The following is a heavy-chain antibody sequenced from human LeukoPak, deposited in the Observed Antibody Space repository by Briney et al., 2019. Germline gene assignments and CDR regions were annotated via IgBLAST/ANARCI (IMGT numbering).Heavy chain of an antibody. Sequence: PGWSLRLSCAASGFTFSGYAMHWVRQAPGKGLEWVAVIYSGGSTYYADSVKGRFTISRDNSKNTLYLQMNSLRAEDTAVYYCARTVVAANYYGMDVWGQGTTVTVSS. J-gene: IGHJ6*02. CDR3: ARTVVAANYYGMDV. V-gene: IGHV3-NL1*01. CDR2: IYSGGST. D-gene: IGHD2-15*01. CDR1: GFTFSGYA.